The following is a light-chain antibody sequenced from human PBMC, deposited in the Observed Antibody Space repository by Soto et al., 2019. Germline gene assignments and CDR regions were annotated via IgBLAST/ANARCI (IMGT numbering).Light chain of an antibody. CDR3: QQYNNWPPVT. CDR2: GAS. CDR1: QTINNN. J-gene: IGKJ5*01. Sequence: VMTQAPATLSVSQGERATLSFRASQTINNNIAWYQLKDGQVPRLLIYGASTRATDIPARFSGSGSGTEFTLTISSLQSEDFAVYFCQQYNNWPPVTFGPGTRLEIK. V-gene: IGKV3-15*01.